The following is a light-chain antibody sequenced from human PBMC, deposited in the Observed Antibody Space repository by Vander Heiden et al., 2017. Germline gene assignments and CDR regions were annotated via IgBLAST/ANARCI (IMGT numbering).Light chain of an antibody. CDR2: SNN. CDR1: TPNIGSNY. Sequence: QSVLTQPPSASGTPGQRVTISCSGSTPNIGSNYVHWYQKLPGTAPKLLMHSNNERPSGVPDRVSGSKSGTSASLAISGLRSEDEADYYCAAWDDSLSGWVFGGGTKLTVL. V-gene: IGLV1-47*01. J-gene: IGLJ3*02. CDR3: AAWDDSLSGWV.